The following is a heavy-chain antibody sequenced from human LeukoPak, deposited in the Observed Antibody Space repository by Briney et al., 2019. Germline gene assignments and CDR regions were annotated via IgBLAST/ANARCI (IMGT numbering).Heavy chain of an antibody. CDR2: IYYSGST. J-gene: IGHJ6*03. V-gene: IGHV4-59*01. CDR3: ARVEYYYGSGTNYYYYYYMDV. Sequence: KSSETLSLTCTVSGGSISSYYWSWIRQPPGKGLEWIGYIYYSGSTNYNPSLKSRVTISVDTSKNQFSLKLSSVTAADTAVYYCARVEYYYGSGTNYYYYYYMDVWGKGTTVTVSS. CDR1: GGSISSYY. D-gene: IGHD3-10*01.